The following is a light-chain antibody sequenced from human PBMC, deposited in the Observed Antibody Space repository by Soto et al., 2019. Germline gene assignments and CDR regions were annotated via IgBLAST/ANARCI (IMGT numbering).Light chain of an antibody. V-gene: IGLV3-21*04. CDR3: QVWDSSSDHYDV. CDR1: NIGSKS. Sequence: SYELTQPPSVSVAPGKTARITCGGNNIGSKSVHWYQQKPGQAPVLVIYYDSDRPSGIPERFSGSNSGNTATLTISRVEAGDEADYYCQVWDSSSDHYDVFGPGTKLTVL. CDR2: YDS. J-gene: IGLJ1*01.